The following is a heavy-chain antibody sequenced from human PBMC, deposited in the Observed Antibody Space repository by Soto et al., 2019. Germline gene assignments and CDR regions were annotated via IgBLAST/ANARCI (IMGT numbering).Heavy chain of an antibody. CDR3: AKEAPGTRHVY. Sequence: GGSLRLSCAASGFTFSSYGMHWVRQAPGKGLEWVAVISYDGSNKYYADSVKGRFTISRDNSKNTLYLQMNRLRAEDKAVYYGAKEAPGTRHVYWGQGPLDTVSP. CDR1: GFTFSSYG. J-gene: IGHJ4*02. V-gene: IGHV3-30*18. CDR2: ISYDGSNK. D-gene: IGHD1-1*01.